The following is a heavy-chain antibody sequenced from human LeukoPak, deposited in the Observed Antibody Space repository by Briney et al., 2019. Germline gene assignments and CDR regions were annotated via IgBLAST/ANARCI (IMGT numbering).Heavy chain of an antibody. D-gene: IGHD6-19*01. J-gene: IGHJ5*02. Sequence: SETLSLTCAVYVGSFSGYYWSWIRQPPGKGLEWIGQINHSGSTNYNPSLKSRVTISVDTSKNQFSLKLNSVTAADTAVYYCAKGSQWLVLCWFDPWGQGTLVTVSS. CDR2: INHSGST. V-gene: IGHV4-34*01. CDR1: VGSFSGYY. CDR3: AKGSQWLVLCWFDP.